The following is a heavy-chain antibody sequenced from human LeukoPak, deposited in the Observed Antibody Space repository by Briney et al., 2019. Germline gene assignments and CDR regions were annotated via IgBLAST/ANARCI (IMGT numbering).Heavy chain of an antibody. Sequence: PGGSLRLSCAASGFTLSNYGMHWVRQAPGKGLEWVAVISYDGRNKYYADSVKGRFTVSRDNSKNTLYLQMNSLRAEDTAVYYCAKDGDVSDYYRPYYFDYWGQGTLVTVSS. J-gene: IGHJ4*02. D-gene: IGHD3-22*01. CDR2: ISYDGRNK. CDR1: GFTLSNYG. V-gene: IGHV3-30*18. CDR3: AKDGDVSDYYRPYYFDY.